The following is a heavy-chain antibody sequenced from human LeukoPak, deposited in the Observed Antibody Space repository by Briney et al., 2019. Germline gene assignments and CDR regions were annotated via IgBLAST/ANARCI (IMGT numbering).Heavy chain of an antibody. CDR1: GYTFTGYY. V-gene: IGHV1-2*02. J-gene: IGHJ6*02. CDR2: INPNSGGT. CDR3: ARDLPVTISDYYGMDV. D-gene: IGHD3-3*01. Sequence: ASVKVSCKASGYTFTGYYMHWVRQAPGQGLEWMGWINPNSGGTNYAQKFQGRVTMTRDTSISTAYMELSRLRSDDTAVYYCARDLPVTISDYYGMDVWGQGTTVTVSS.